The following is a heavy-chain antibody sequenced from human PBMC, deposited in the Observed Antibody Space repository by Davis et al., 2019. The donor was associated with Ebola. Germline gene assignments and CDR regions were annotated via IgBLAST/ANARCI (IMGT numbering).Heavy chain of an antibody. D-gene: IGHD4-11*01. V-gene: IGHV1-69*04. CDR1: GGTFSSYA. Sequence: AASVKVSCKASGGTFSSYAISWVRQAPGQGLEWMGRIIPILGIANYAQKFQGRVTITADKSTSTAYMELSSLRSEDTAVYYCARDETSNYGFYYYGMDVWGQGTTVTVSS. CDR2: IIPILGIA. CDR3: ARDETSNYGFYYYGMDV. J-gene: IGHJ6*02.